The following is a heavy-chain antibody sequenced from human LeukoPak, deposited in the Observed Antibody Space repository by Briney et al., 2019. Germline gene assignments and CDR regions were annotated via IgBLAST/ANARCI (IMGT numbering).Heavy chain of an antibody. V-gene: IGHV3-7*01. CDR1: GFTFSSYW. CDR2: IKQDGGEK. J-gene: IGHJ4*02. Sequence: SGGSLRLSCEASGFTFSSYWMSWVGQAPGKGLEGVANIKQDGGEKYYVDSVKGRFTISRDNAKNSLYLQMNSLRAEDTAVYYCARDRYISRSWGYDFDYWGQGTLVTVSS. CDR3: ARDRYISRSWGYDFDY. D-gene: IGHD6-13*01.